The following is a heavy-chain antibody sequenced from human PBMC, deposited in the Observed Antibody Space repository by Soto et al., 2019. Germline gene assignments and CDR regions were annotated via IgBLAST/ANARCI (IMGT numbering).Heavy chain of an antibody. Sequence: LRLSCAAFGFTFSDHYMEWFRQAPGKGLEWVGRIRNKANSYTTEYAASVKGRFTISRDDSKNSLFLQMNSLKTEDTAVYYCSRAGILTTPYYFDYWGQGTLVTVS. D-gene: IGHD4-4*01. CDR3: SRAGILTTPYYFDY. CDR2: IRNKANSYTT. CDR1: GFTFSDHY. J-gene: IGHJ4*01. V-gene: IGHV3-72*01.